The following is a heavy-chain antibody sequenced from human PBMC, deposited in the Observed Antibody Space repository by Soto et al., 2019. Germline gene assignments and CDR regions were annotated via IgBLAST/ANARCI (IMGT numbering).Heavy chain of an antibody. CDR2: INAGNGNT. Sequence: QVQLVQSGAEVKKPGASVKVSCKASGYTFTSYAMHWVRQAPGQRLEWMGWINAGNGNTKYSRKFQGRVTITRDTSASTAYMELSSLRSEETAVYYCARGPGGPDGPGDYWGQGTLVTVSS. D-gene: IGHD2-15*01. CDR3: ARGPGGPDGPGDY. CDR1: GYTFTSYA. V-gene: IGHV1-3*01. J-gene: IGHJ4*02.